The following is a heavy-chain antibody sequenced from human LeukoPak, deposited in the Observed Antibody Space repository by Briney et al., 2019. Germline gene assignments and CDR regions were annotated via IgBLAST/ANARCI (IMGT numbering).Heavy chain of an antibody. CDR3: ARLYSYGLEDY. CDR1: GYTFTSYD. CDR2: MNPNSANT. V-gene: IGHV1-8*01. J-gene: IGHJ4*02. Sequence: ASVKVSCKGSGYTFTSYDINWVRQATGQGLEWMGWMNPNSANTGYAQKFQGRVTMTRNTSVSTAYMELSSLRSEDTAVYYCARLYSYGLEDYWGQGTLVTVSS. D-gene: IGHD5-18*01.